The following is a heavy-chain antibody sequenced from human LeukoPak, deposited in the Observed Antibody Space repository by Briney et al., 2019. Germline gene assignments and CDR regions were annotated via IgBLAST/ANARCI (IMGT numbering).Heavy chain of an antibody. CDR1: GGSISNYC. J-gene: IGHJ4*02. D-gene: IGHD6-19*01. V-gene: IGHV4-4*07. CDR2: IYSSGTT. CDR3: ARDAAGIDY. Sequence: PSETLSLTCTVSGGSISNYCWIWIRQPAGKGQEWIGRIYSSGTTNYNPSLKSRLTMSVDTSKNQFSLKLSSVTAADTAMYYCARDAAGIDYWGQGTLVTVSS.